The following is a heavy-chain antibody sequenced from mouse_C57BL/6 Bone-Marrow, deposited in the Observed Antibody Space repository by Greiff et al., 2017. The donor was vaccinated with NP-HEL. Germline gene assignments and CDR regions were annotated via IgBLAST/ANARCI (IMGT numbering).Heavy chain of an antibody. D-gene: IGHD2-3*01. CDR1: GFTFSDYY. CDR3: ARDRGWLHYYAMDY. Sequence: EVQRVESEGGLVQPGSSMKLSCTASGFTFSDYYMAWVRQVPEKGLEWVANINYDGSSTYYLDSLKSRFIISRDNAKNILYLQMSSLKSEDTATYYWARDRGWLHYYAMDYWGQGTSVTVSS. J-gene: IGHJ4*01. V-gene: IGHV5-16*01. CDR2: INYDGSST.